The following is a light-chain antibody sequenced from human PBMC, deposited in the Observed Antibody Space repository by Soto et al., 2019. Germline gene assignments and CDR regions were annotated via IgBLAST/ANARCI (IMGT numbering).Light chain of an antibody. J-gene: IGKJ1*01. CDR3: QQYHSYWT. CDR2: DAS. CDR1: QSASTF. V-gene: IGKV1-5*01. Sequence: DIQMTQSPSTLSASVGDRVTITFRASQSASTFLAWYQQKPGQAPKLLIYDASTLQSGVPSRFSASGSGTEFTLTISSLQTDDFSTYYCQQYHSYWTFGQGTKVDIK.